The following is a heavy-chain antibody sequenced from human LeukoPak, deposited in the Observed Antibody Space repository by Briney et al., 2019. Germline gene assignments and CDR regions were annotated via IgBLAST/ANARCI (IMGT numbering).Heavy chain of an antibody. J-gene: IGHJ5*02. Sequence: PGGSLRLSCAASGFTFSSNYMSWVRQAPGKGLEWVSVIYSGGSTYYADSVKGRFTISRDNSKNTLYLQMNSLRAEDTAVYYCAREESYYDILTGWTNWFDPWGQGTLVTVSS. D-gene: IGHD3-9*01. CDR1: GFTFSSNY. CDR2: IYSGGST. V-gene: IGHV3-53*01. CDR3: AREESYYDILTGWTNWFDP.